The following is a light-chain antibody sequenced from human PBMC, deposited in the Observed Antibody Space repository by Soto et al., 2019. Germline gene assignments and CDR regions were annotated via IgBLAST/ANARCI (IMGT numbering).Light chain of an antibody. J-gene: IGKJ5*01. CDR2: DAS. V-gene: IGKV3-11*01. Sequence: EIVMTQSPATLSLSPGERDTLSCRASQSVSSYLAWYQQKPGQAPRLLIYDASNRATGIPARFSGSGSGTGFTLTISSLEPEDFAVYYCQQRSSWPPVTFGQGTRLEIK. CDR3: QQRSSWPPVT. CDR1: QSVSSY.